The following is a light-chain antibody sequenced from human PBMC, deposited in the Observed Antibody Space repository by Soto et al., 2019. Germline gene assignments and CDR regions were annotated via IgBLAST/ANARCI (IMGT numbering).Light chain of an antibody. J-gene: IGLJ2*01. V-gene: IGLV2-8*01. CDR2: EVS. Sequence: QSALAQPASVSGSPGQSVTISCTGTSSDVGAYNYVSRYQQHPGKAPKLMIYEVSKRPSGVPDRFSGSKSGNTASLTVSGLQPEDDSNYYCSSYAGSNNVVFGGGTKLTVL. CDR3: SSYAGSNNVV. CDR1: SSDVGAYNY.